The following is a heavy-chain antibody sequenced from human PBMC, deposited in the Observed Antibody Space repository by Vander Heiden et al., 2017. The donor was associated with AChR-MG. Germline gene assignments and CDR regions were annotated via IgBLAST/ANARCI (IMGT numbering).Heavy chain of an antibody. CDR2: IYGGGST. V-gene: IGHV3-53*02. Sequence: EVQLVETGGGVIQPGGSLRPSCAAPGITVRSNYLSWVRQAPWKVLEWISVIYGGGSTYYADSVKGRFTISRDNSKNTLYLQMNSLRAEDTAVYYCARVDTDRYYYGMDVWGQGTTVTVSS. D-gene: IGHD5-18*01. CDR1: GITVRSNY. J-gene: IGHJ6*02. CDR3: ARVDTDRYYYGMDV.